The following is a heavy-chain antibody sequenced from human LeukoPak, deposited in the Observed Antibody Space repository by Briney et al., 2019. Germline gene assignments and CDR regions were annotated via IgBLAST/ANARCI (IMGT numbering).Heavy chain of an antibody. Sequence: GASVKVSCKASGGTFSSYAISWVRQAPGQGLEWMGGIIPIFGTANYAQKFQGRVTITADESTSTAYMELSSLRSEDTAVYYCARDIEWFGESSYYSMDVWGQGTTVTVSS. CDR1: GGTFSSYA. D-gene: IGHD3-10*01. J-gene: IGHJ6*02. CDR3: ARDIEWFGESSYYSMDV. V-gene: IGHV1-69*13. CDR2: IIPIFGTA.